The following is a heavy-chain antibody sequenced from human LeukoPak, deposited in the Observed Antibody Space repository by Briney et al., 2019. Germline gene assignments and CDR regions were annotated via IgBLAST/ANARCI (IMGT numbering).Heavy chain of an antibody. CDR3: AANLYYYGLGSYSSY. CDR2: IVVGSGNT. D-gene: IGHD3-10*01. J-gene: IGHJ4*02. V-gene: IGHV1-58*02. Sequence: PGASVKVSCKASGFTFTSSAMQWVRQARGQRLEWIGWIVVGSGNTNYAQKFQERVTITRDMSTSTAYMELSSLRTEDTAVYYCAANLYYYGLGSYSSYWGQGTLVTVSS. CDR1: GFTFTSSA.